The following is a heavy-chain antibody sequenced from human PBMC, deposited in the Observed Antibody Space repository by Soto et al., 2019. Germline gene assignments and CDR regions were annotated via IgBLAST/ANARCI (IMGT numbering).Heavy chain of an antibody. CDR1: GFTVSSKY. CDR2: IQSGGTT. D-gene: IGHD2-15*01. J-gene: IGHJ6*04. Sequence: EVQLVESGGALVQPGGSLRLSCAASGFTVSSKYMSWVRQAPGKGLEWVSLIQSGGTTYYADSVKGRFTISRDTSENTLHLQMDSLRAEDTAVYYCARDDVLCDGGRCYGVPLDVWAKGPRSPSPQ. CDR3: ARDDVLCDGGRCYGVPLDV. V-gene: IGHV3-66*01.